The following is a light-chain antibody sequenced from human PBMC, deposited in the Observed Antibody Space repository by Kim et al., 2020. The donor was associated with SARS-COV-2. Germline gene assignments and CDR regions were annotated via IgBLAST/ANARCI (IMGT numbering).Light chain of an antibody. CDR2: DTG. CDR1: TGASNPTHC. Sequence: PGEPSALTWASGTGASNPTHCPYWCQKEPGEVPRTLIFDTGRRHSWTPARFSGSLSGDKAVLTLAGAQPEDEGDYYCLLSFGGIRVFGGGTQLTVL. V-gene: IGLV7-46*01. CDR3: LLSFGGIRV. J-gene: IGLJ3*02.